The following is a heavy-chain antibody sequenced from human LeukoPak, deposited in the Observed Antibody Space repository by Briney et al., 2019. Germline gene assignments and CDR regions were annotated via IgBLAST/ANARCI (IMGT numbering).Heavy chain of an antibody. J-gene: IGHJ6*03. Sequence: GGSLRLSCAASGFTFSSYAMSWVRQAPGKGLEWVSAISGSGGSTYYADSVKGRFTISRDNSKNTLYLQMNSLRAEDTAVYYCAKRGYSSGYHHSYYYYYMDVWGKGTTVTVSS. D-gene: IGHD3-22*01. V-gene: IGHV3-23*01. CDR1: GFTFSSYA. CDR3: AKRGYSSGYHHSYYYYYMDV. CDR2: ISGSGGST.